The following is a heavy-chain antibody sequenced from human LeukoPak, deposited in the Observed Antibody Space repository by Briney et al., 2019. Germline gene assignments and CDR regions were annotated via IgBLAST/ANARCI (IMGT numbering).Heavy chain of an antibody. D-gene: IGHD5-12*01. Sequence: SVKVSCKASGGTFSSYAISWVRQAPGQGLEWMGGIIPIFGTANYAQKFQGRVTITADESTSTAYMELSSLRSEDTAVCYCARGKLEWLRFGNYYYYYMDVWGKGTTVTVSS. CDR3: ARGKLEWLRFGNYYYYYMDV. CDR1: GGTFSSYA. J-gene: IGHJ6*03. V-gene: IGHV1-69*01. CDR2: IIPIFGTA.